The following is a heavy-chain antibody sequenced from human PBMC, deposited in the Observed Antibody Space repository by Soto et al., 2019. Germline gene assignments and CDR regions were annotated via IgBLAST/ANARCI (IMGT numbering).Heavy chain of an antibody. D-gene: IGHD3-10*01. Sequence: EVQLVESGGGLVQPGGSLRLSCAASGFTVSSNYMSWVRQAPGKGLEWVSVIYSGGSTYYAASVKGRFTISRDNSKNTLYLQMNSLRAEDTAVYYCARVLLWFGERGYGMDVWGQGTTVTVSS. CDR1: GFTVSSNY. CDR3: ARVLLWFGERGYGMDV. V-gene: IGHV3-66*01. J-gene: IGHJ6*02. CDR2: IYSGGST.